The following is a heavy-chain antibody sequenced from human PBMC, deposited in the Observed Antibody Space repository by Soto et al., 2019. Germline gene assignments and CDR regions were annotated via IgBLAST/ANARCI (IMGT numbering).Heavy chain of an antibody. CDR2: MNPNSGNT. CDR3: ARGRDIVVVPAATPTWFAP. J-gene: IGHJ5*02. V-gene: IGHV1-8*01. D-gene: IGHD2-2*02. CDR1: GYTFTSYD. Sequence: GASVKVSCKASGYTFTSYDINWVRQATGQGLEWMGWMNPNSGNTGYAQKFQGRVTMTRNTSISTAYMELSSLRSEDTAVYYCARGRDIVVVPAATPTWFAPWGQGTLVTVSS.